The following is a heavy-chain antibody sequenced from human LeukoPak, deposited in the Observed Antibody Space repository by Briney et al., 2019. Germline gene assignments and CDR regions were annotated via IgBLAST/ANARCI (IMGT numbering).Heavy chain of an antibody. J-gene: IGHJ4*02. Sequence: SETLSLTCTVSGGSISRDYWNWIRQPPGKGLEWIGDIDYSGRTNYNPSLKSRVTISVDTSKNQFSLKLSSVTAADTAVYYCARGYSSGWFFDYWGQGTLVTVSS. D-gene: IGHD6-19*01. V-gene: IGHV4-59*01. CDR1: GGSISRDY. CDR3: ARGYSSGWFFDY. CDR2: IDYSGRT.